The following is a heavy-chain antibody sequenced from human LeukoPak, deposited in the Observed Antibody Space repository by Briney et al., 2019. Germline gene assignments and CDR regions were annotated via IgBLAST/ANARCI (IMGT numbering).Heavy chain of an antibody. V-gene: IGHV4-59*01. J-gene: IGHJ3*02. D-gene: IGHD5-18*01. CDR2: VYYSGST. Sequence: PGGSLRLSCAASAFTLSSYGMSWVRQATGKGLEWIGYVYYSGSTNYNPSLKSRVIISVDTSKKQFSLKLSSVTAADTAVYYCARSGYRYGADALDIWGQGTMVTVSS. CDR3: ARSGYRYGADALDI. CDR1: AFTLSSYG.